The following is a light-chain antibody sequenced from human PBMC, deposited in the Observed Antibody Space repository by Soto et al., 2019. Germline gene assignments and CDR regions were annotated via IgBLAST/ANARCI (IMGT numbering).Light chain of an antibody. CDR1: SSDIGNYNY. V-gene: IGLV2-14*01. J-gene: IGLJ3*02. CDR2: EVS. CDR3: RSYIRTFPGV. Sequence: QSALTQPASVSGSPGQSITISCTETSSDIGNYNYVSWYQHHPGKAPKFMIYEVSNRPSGIPYRFSGFSGSKSGNTASRTLSGLQAEDEADYYSRSYIRTFPGVLAGGTKLTVL.